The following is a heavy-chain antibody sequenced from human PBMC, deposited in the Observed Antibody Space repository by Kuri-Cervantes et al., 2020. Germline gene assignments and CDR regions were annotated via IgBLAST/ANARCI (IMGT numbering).Heavy chain of an antibody. J-gene: IGHJ4*02. V-gene: IGHV3-7*01. CDR1: GFTFSSYS. Sequence: GESLKISCAASGFTFSSYSMNWVRQAPGKGLEWVASIKEDGSENSYVDSVKGRFTISRDNAKNSLYLQMNSLRAEDTAVYYCARWPLAPKWYQFDYWGQGTLVTVSS. CDR3: ARWPLAPKWYQFDY. CDR2: IKEDGSEN. D-gene: IGHD2-2*01.